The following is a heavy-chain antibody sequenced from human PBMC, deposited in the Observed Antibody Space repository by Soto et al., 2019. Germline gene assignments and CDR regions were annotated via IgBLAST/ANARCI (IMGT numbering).Heavy chain of an antibody. D-gene: IGHD3-22*01. V-gene: IGHV1-69*12. J-gene: IGHJ4*02. CDR3: VRGPDYEGYFDY. CDR2: IILPFGTP. Sequence: QVRLVQSGAEVKKTESSVKVSCEASGTTFSNFAIVWVRQAPGQGLEWMGGIILPFGTPNYAQKFQGRVTISADESMTTVYMELRGLRSGDTAVYYCVRGPDYEGYFDYWGQGTLVTVSS. CDR1: GTTFSNFA.